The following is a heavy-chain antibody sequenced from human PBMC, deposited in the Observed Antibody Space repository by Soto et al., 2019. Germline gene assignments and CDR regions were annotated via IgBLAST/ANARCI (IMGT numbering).Heavy chain of an antibody. J-gene: IGHJ4*02. CDR3: ATSQKGYNWNYFDH. CDR1: GGSISGSYYY. D-gene: IGHD1-20*01. Sequence: PSETLSLTCAVSGGSISGSYYYWAWLRQPPGKGPEWIGSVFYTGFTSYNPSLESRVSVSVDTSKSQFSLKLSAVTAADTAVYYCATSQKGYNWNYFDHWGQGALVTVSS. V-gene: IGHV4-39*01. CDR2: VFYTGFT.